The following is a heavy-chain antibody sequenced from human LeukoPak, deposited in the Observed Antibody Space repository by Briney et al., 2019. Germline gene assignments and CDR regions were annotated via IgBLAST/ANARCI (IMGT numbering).Heavy chain of an antibody. J-gene: IGHJ4*02. V-gene: IGHV1-24*01. CDR1: GYTLTELS. D-gene: IGHD2-2*01. CDR2: FDPEDGET. Sequence: ASVKVSCKVSGYTLTELSMHWVRQAPGKGLEWMGGFDPEDGETIYAQKFQGRATMTEDTSTDTAYMELSSLRSEDTAVYYCATNDLGYCSSTSCRSFDYWGQGTLVTVSS. CDR3: ATNDLGYCSSTSCRSFDY.